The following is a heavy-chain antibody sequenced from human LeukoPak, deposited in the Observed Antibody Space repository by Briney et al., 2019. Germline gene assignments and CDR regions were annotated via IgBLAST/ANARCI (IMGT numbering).Heavy chain of an antibody. Sequence: ASVKVSCKASGYTFSGYYMHWVRQAPGQGLEWMGWINANSGNTGYAQKFQGRVTMTRNTSISTAYMELSSLRSEDTAVYYCASTQSIGYYGSGSYYNDYWGQGTLVTVSS. CDR1: GYTFSGYY. CDR2: INANSGNT. J-gene: IGHJ4*02. V-gene: IGHV1-8*02. D-gene: IGHD3-10*01. CDR3: ASTQSIGYYGSGSYYNDY.